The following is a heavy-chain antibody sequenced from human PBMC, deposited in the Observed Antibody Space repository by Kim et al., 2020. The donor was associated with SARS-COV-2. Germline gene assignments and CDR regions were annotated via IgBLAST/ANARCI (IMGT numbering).Heavy chain of an antibody. Sequence: SETLSLTCTVSGVSISSGGYYWSWIRQHPGKGLEWIGYIYYSGSTYYNPSLTSRCTISVDTSKNQFSLKLSSVPAADTAVYYCASYLCVLRYVDSPYWYFDPCGRGTLFTVSS. D-gene: IGHD3-9*01. CDR1: GVSISSGGYY. V-gene: IGHV4-31*03. CDR2: IYYSGST. J-gene: IGHJ2*01. CDR3: ASYLCVLRYVDSPYWYFDP.